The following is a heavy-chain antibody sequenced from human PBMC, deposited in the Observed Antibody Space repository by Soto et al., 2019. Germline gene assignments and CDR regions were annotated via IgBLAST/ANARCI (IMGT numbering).Heavy chain of an antibody. CDR2: IYYSGNT. D-gene: IGHD2-2*01. CDR1: GGSISSNMYY. CDR3: ARHEVEYCGRTRCYWLDY. V-gene: IGHV4-39*01. Sequence: QLHLQESGPGLVKPSETLSLTCTVSGGSISSNMYYWGWIRQPPGKGLEWIASIYYSGNTYYNPSLKSRVTISLDTSRNQFSLKLSSVTAADTAVYYSARHEVEYCGRTRCYWLDYWGQGTLVTVSS. J-gene: IGHJ4*02.